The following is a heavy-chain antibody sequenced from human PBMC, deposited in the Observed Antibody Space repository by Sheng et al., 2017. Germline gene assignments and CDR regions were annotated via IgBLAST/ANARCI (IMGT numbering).Heavy chain of an antibody. CDR1: GFTFSSYG. CDR3: AKDRSSSWFRRGGFDP. CDR2: IRYDGSNK. D-gene: IGHD6-13*01. Sequence: QVQLVESGGGVVQPGGSLRLSCAASGFTFSSYGMHWVRQAPGKGLEWVAFIRYDGSNKYYADSVKGRFTISRDNSKNTLYLQMNSLRAEDTAVYYCAKDRSSSWFRRGGFDPWGQGTLVTVSS. J-gene: IGHJ5*02. V-gene: IGHV3-30*02.